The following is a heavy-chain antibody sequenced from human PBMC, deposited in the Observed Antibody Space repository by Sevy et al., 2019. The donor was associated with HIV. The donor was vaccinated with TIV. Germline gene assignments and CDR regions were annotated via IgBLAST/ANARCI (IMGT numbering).Heavy chain of an antibody. J-gene: IGHJ4*02. D-gene: IGHD3-9*01. CDR1: GASITSCY. CDR2: IGSSGPG. CDR3: ARSRYYFDS. Sequence: SETLSLTCNVSGASITSCYWSWIRQPPGKGLEWVGDIGSSGPGNYNPSLKSRVTLSVDTTKSHFSLKLRSVTAVDTAVYYCARSRYYFDSWGQGALVTVSS. V-gene: IGHV4-4*08.